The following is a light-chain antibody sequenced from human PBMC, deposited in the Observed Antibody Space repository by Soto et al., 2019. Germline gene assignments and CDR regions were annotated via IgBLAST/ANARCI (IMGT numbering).Light chain of an antibody. CDR3: QQYANSRT. V-gene: IGKV3-20*01. Sequence: EIVLTQSPGTLSLSPGERATLSCRASQSVHNNYLAWYQQKPGRAPRLLIYGASTRAAGIPDRFSGSGSGTDFTLAIHRLEPEDFAVYYCQQYANSRTFGQGTKVDIK. CDR2: GAS. J-gene: IGKJ1*01. CDR1: QSVHNNY.